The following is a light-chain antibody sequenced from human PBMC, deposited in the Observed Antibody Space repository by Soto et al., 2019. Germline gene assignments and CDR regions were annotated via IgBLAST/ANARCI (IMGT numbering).Light chain of an antibody. Sequence: QSVLTQPASVSGSPGQSITISCTGTSSDVGGYNYVSWYQHHPGKAPKLMIYDVSNRPSGVSNRFSGSKSGNTASLTISGLQPEDEADNYWSSYTTSTIPQIVFVTGAKVTVL. CDR2: DVS. V-gene: IGLV2-14*03. CDR1: SSDVGGYNY. J-gene: IGLJ1*01. CDR3: SSYTTSTIPQIV.